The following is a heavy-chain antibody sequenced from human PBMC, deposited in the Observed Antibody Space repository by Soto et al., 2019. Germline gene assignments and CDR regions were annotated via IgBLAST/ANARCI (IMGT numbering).Heavy chain of an antibody. J-gene: IGHJ4*02. CDR3: AKDQRGYTTTYQYFDY. CDR1: GGTFSSYA. CDR2: IVPIFGTA. D-gene: IGHD6-13*01. Sequence: ASVKVSCKASGGTFSSYAITWVRQAPGQGLEWMGRIVPIFGTANYNQKFQGRVTITADESTSTAYMELSSLRSDDTAVYYCAKDQRGYTTTYQYFDYWGQGTLVTVSS. V-gene: IGHV1-69*13.